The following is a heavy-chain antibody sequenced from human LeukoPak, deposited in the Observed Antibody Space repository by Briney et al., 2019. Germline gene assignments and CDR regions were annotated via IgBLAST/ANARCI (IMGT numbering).Heavy chain of an antibody. Sequence: PSETLSLTCTVSGGSISSYYWSWIRQPPGKGLEWIGYINYSGSTNYNPSLKSRVTISVDTSKNQFSLKLSSVTAADTAVYYCARDRANWFDPWGQGTLVTVSS. CDR1: GGSISSYY. J-gene: IGHJ5*02. CDR2: INYSGST. V-gene: IGHV4-59*01. D-gene: IGHD3-10*01. CDR3: ARDRANWFDP.